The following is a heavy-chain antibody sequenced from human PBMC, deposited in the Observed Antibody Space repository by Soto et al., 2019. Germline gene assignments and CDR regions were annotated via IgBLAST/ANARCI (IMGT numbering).Heavy chain of an antibody. CDR3: ARRVGATFREKYYFDY. CDR1: GGTFSSYA. Sequence: QVQLVQSGAEVKKPGSSVKVSCKASGGTFSSYAISWVRQAPGQGLEWMGGIIPIFGTANYAQKFQGRVTITADESTSTAYMELSSLGSEDTALYYCARRVGATFREKYYFDYWGQGTMVTVSS. J-gene: IGHJ4*02. CDR2: IIPIFGTA. D-gene: IGHD1-26*01. V-gene: IGHV1-69*01.